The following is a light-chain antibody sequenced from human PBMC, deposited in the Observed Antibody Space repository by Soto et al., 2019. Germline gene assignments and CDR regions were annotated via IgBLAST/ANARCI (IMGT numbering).Light chain of an antibody. V-gene: IGLV2-14*01. CDR1: NSDVGGYNF. Sequence: QSVLTQPASVSGSPGQSITISCTGTNSDVGGYNFVSWYQQHPGKAPKLMIYDVSNRPSGVSNRFSGSKSGNTASLNISGLHAEDEADYYCSSYTSSSIPYVFGIGTKLTVL. J-gene: IGLJ1*01. CDR2: DVS. CDR3: SSYTSSSIPYV.